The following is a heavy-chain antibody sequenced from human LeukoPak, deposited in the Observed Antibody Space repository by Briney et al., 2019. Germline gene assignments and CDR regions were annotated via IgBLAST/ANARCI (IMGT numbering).Heavy chain of an antibody. V-gene: IGHV3-53*01. Sequence: GGSLRLSCAASGFTVSSNYMSWVRQAPGKGLEWVSVIYSGGSTYYADSEKGRFTISRDNSKNTLYLQMNSLRAEDTAVYYCARDLGYYDFWSGYYSGGFDYWGQGTLVTVSS. D-gene: IGHD3-3*01. CDR3: ARDLGYYDFWSGYYSGGFDY. CDR1: GFTVSSNY. CDR2: IYSGGST. J-gene: IGHJ4*02.